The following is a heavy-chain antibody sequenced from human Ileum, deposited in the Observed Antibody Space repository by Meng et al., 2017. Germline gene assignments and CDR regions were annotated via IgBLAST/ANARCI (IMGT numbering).Heavy chain of an antibody. V-gene: IGHV7-4-1*02. J-gene: IGHJ4*02. CDR2: ISTNTGDP. Sequence: QGQLVQSGAELKNPGASWTVSCKGSGFTFTNYGMNWVRQAPGQGLEWMGWISTNTGDPTYDQAFTGRFVFSLDTSVNTAYLQISSLKAEDTAIYYCAREPRRFDHWGQGTLVTVSS. CDR3: AREPRRFDH. CDR1: GFTFTNYG.